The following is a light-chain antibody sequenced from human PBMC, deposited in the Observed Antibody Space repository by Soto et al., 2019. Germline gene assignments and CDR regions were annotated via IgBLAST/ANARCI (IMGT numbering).Light chain of an antibody. CDR3: QSYDSSLSGV. CDR1: SSNIGAGYD. Sequence: AVVTQPPSVSGAPGQRVTISCTGRSSNIGAGYDVHWYQQLPGTAPKLLIYGNSNRPSGVPDRFSGSKSGTSASLAITGLQAEDEADYYCQSYDSSLSGVFGGGTKLTVL. CDR2: GNS. J-gene: IGLJ3*02. V-gene: IGLV1-40*01.